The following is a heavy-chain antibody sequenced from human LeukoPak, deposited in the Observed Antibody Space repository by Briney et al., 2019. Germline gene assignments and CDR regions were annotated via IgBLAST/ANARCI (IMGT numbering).Heavy chain of an antibody. CDR2: ISYDGSNK. D-gene: IGHD5-18*01. J-gene: IGHJ4*02. V-gene: IGHV3-30*18. Sequence: PGRSLRLSCAASGFTFSSDGMHWVRQAPGKGLEWVAVISYDGSNKYYADSVKGRFTISRDNSKNTLYLQMNSLRAEDTAVYYCAKADDSYGYEGFDYWGQGTLVTVSS. CDR1: GFTFSSDG. CDR3: AKADDSYGYEGFDY.